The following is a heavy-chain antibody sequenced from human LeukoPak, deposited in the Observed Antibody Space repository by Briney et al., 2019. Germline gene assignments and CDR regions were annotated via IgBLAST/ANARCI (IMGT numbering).Heavy chain of an antibody. Sequence: SSETLSLTCAVYGGSFSGYYWSWLRQPPGKGLEWIGEINHSGSTNYNPSLKSRVTISVDTSKNQFSLKLSSVTAADTAVYYCARGGGLWWLRLRSWDYWGQGTLVTVSS. V-gene: IGHV4-34*01. CDR2: INHSGST. CDR1: GGSFSGYY. CDR3: ARGGGLWWLRLRSWDY. J-gene: IGHJ4*02. D-gene: IGHD5-12*01.